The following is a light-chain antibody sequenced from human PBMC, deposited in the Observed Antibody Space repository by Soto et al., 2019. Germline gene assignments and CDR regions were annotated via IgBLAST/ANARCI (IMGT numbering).Light chain of an antibody. CDR1: QSVPSN. J-gene: IGKJ1*01. CDR2: GAS. CDR3: QQYHHCPWT. Sequence: EIVMTQSPATLSVSPGERATLSCRASQSVPSNLAWYQQKPGQAPRLLISGASTRATGIPARFSGSGSGTEFTLISSSLQYEDFEVYYCQQYHHCPWTFGQGTKVEI. V-gene: IGKV3-15*01.